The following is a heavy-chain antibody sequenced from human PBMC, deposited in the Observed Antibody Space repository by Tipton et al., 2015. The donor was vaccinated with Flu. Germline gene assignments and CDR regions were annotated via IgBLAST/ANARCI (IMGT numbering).Heavy chain of an antibody. V-gene: IGHV3-23*01. Sequence: SLRLSCAASGLTFSSYGMSWVRQAPGKGLEWVSSISTGATYIYYADSVKGRLTVSRDNSKNTLSLQMNSLRAEDTAVYYCAKIGLIGNWYFDVWGRGTLVTVSS. D-gene: IGHD1-26*01. J-gene: IGHJ2*01. CDR1: GLTFSSYG. CDR2: ISTGATYI. CDR3: AKIGLIGNWYFDV.